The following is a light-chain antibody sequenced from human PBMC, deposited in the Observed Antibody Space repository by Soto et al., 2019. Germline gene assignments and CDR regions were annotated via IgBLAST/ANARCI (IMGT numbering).Light chain of an antibody. V-gene: IGLV2-14*01. CDR2: AVS. Sequence: QSVLTQPASVSGSPGQSITISCTGTSSDTAGYNYVSWYQQHPGKAPKLMIYAVSNRPSGVSNRFSASKSGNTASLFISGLQAEDEADYYCSSYTSDSSYVFGSGTKVTVL. CDR3: SSYTSDSSYV. J-gene: IGLJ1*01. CDR1: SSDTAGYNY.